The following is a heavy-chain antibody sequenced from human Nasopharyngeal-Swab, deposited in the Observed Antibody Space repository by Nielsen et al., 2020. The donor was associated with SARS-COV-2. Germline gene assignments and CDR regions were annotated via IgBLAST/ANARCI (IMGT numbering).Heavy chain of an antibody. CDR3: VRQVAAAATG. V-gene: IGHV4-39*01. Sequence: SETLSLTCTVSGGSISSSSYYWGWIRQPPGKGLEWIASIYYSGSTYYNPSLKSRVTISVDTSKNQFALKLSSVTAADTAVYYCVRQVAAAATGWGQGTLVTVSS. CDR2: IYYSGST. CDR1: GGSISSSSYY. J-gene: IGHJ4*02. D-gene: IGHD6-13*01.